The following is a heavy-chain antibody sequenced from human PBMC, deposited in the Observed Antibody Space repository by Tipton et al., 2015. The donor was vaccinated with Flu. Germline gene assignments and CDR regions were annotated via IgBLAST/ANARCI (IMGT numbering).Heavy chain of an antibody. Sequence: TLSLTCTVSGGSMRSYYWSWIRQPAGKGLEWIGRFYTSGSTNYHPSLKSRVTMSVDTSKNQFSLRLTSVTAADTAVYYCARGSGSGTYVVFDYWGQGTLVTDSS. CDR2: FYTSGST. CDR1: GGSMRSYY. J-gene: IGHJ4*02. V-gene: IGHV4-4*07. CDR3: ARGSGSGTYVVFDY. D-gene: IGHD3-10*01.